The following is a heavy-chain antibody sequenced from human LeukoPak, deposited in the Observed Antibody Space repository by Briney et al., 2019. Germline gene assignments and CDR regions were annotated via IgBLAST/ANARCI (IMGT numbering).Heavy chain of an antibody. J-gene: IGHJ6*03. D-gene: IGHD1-26*01. CDR2: INPSGGST. CDR1: GYTFTSYY. CDR3: ARAHQGASSFDYYYYYMDV. Sequence: ASVKVSCKASGYTFTSYYMHWVRQAPGQGLEWMGIINPSGGSTSYAQKFQGRVTMTRDMSTSTVYMELSSLRSEDTAVYYCARAHQGASSFDYYYYYMDVWGKGTTVTVSS. V-gene: IGHV1-46*01.